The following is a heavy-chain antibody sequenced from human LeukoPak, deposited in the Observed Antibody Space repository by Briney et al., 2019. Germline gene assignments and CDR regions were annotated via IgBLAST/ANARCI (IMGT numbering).Heavy chain of an antibody. J-gene: IGHJ3*02. D-gene: IGHD3-22*01. CDR2: IYYSGTT. V-gene: IGHV4-59*01. Sequence: PSETLSLTCTVSGGSISSYYWSWIRQPPGQRLDWNGYIYYSGTTNYNPSLKSRLTISVDTSKNQFSLKLSSVTAADTAVYYCARSYDSSGYYPQGAFDIWGQGTMVTVSS. CDR3: ARSYDSSGYYPQGAFDI. CDR1: GGSISSYY.